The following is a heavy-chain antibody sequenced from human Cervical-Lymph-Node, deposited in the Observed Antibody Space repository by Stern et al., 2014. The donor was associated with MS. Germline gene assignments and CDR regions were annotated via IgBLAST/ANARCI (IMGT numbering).Heavy chain of an antibody. CDR2: ISWDGGST. V-gene: IGHV3-9*01. Sequence: VQLEESGGGLVQPGRSLRLSCAASGFTVNDYSMHWVRQAPGKGLEWVSGISWDGGSTEYAASVKGRFAISRDNAKNSLFLHMNSLRPEDTAFYYCAKTTVTTRPFEFWGQGTLVTVSS. D-gene: IGHD4-17*01. J-gene: IGHJ4*02. CDR3: AKTTVTTRPFEF. CDR1: GFTVNDYS.